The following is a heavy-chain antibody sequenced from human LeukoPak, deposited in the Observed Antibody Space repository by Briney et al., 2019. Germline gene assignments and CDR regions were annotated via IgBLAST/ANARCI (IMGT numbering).Heavy chain of an antibody. CDR2: INPNSGGT. CDR1: GYTFSDYY. J-gene: IGHJ4*02. D-gene: IGHD6-6*01. CDR3: AREGDYSNSLDY. V-gene: IGHV1-2*02. Sequence: ASVKVSCTASGYTFSDYYMHWMRQAPGQGLEWMGWINPNSGGTNYAQKFQGRVTGTRDTPISTAYMELTRVTSDDTAVYYGAREGDYSNSLDYWGQGTLLTVSS.